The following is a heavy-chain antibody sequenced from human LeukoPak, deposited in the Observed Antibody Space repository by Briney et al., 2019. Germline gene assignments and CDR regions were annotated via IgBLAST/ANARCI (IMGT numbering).Heavy chain of an antibody. CDR1: GFTFSSYT. CDR2: ITGNGGST. CDR3: ARTNYAGAAAGTTDFDY. V-gene: IGHV3-23*01. Sequence: GGSLRLSCAASGFTFSSYTLNWVRQAPGKGLEWVSTITGNGGSTYYADSVKGRFTISRDNSKNTLCLQMNSLRAEDTAVYYCARTNYAGAAAGTTDFDYWGHGTPFTASS. J-gene: IGHJ4*01. D-gene: IGHD6-13*01.